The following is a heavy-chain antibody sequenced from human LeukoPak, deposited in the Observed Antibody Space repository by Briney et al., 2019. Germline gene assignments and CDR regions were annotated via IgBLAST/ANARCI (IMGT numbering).Heavy chain of an antibody. CDR3: ARTGYSSSWDWFDP. Sequence: KPSQTLSLTCTVSGGSISSGGYYWSWIRQHPGKGLGWIGYIYYSGSTYYNPSLKSRVTISVDTSKNQFSLKLSSVTAADTAVYYCARTGYSSSWDWFDPWGQGTLVTVSS. D-gene: IGHD6-13*01. CDR2: IYYSGST. CDR1: GGSISSGGYY. V-gene: IGHV4-31*03. J-gene: IGHJ5*02.